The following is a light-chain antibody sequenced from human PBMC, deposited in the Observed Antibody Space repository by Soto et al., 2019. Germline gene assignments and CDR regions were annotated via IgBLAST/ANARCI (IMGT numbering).Light chain of an antibody. Sequence: EIVLTQSPGTLSLSPGERATLSCRASQSVSSSYLAWYQQRPGQAPRLVIYAASSMGNGIPDRFSGSGSGTDFTLTISRLQPEDFALYYCQQYRSSLWTFGQGTKVEIK. CDR3: QQYRSSLWT. J-gene: IGKJ1*01. CDR2: AAS. V-gene: IGKV3-20*01. CDR1: QSVSSSY.